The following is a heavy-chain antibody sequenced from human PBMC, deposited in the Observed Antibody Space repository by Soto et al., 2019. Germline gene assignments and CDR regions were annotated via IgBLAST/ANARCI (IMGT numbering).Heavy chain of an antibody. V-gene: IGHV1-69*13. CDR2: ITPIFGTA. J-gene: IGHJ6*02. CDR3: ARRRDTAMSYGSGYYYYYGMDV. D-gene: IGHD5-18*01. Sequence: GASVKVSCTASGGTFSSYAISWVRQAPGQGLEWMGGITPIFGTANYAQKFQGRVTITADESTSTAYMELSSLRSEDTAVYYCARRRDTAMSYGSGYYYYYGMDVWGQGTTVTVSS. CDR1: GGTFSSYA.